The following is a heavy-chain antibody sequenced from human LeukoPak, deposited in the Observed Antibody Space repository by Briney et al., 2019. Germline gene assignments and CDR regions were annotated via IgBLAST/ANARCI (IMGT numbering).Heavy chain of an antibody. Sequence: PGGSLRLSCTVSGFTVSRNSMSWVRQAPGKGLEWVSFIYSDNTHYSDSVKGRFTVSRDNSKNTLYLQMNSLGAEDTAVYYCARRAGAYSHPYDYWGQGTLVTVSS. CDR3: ARRAGAYSHPYDY. CDR2: IYSDNT. V-gene: IGHV3-53*01. J-gene: IGHJ4*02. CDR1: GFTVSRNS. D-gene: IGHD4/OR15-4a*01.